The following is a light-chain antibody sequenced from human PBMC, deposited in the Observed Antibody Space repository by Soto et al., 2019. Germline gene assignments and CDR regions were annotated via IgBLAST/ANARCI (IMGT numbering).Light chain of an antibody. J-gene: IGKJ1*01. Sequence: EIVMTQSPATLSVSPGERATLSCRASESISTNLAWYQQKPCQAPRLIIFGASARATGVPARFTGIGSGTEFTLTISSLQSEDFAVYYCQHYSDWPPRGTFGQGTGVDIK. CDR2: GAS. CDR3: QHYSDWPPRGT. CDR1: ESISTN. V-gene: IGKV3-15*01.